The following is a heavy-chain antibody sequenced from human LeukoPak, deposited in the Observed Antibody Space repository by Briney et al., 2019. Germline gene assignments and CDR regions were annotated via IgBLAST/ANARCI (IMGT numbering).Heavy chain of an antibody. CDR3: ARATAYGSGSYYRASPFDY. D-gene: IGHD3-10*01. J-gene: IGHJ4*02. Sequence: ASVKVSCKASGYTFTGYYMHWVRQAPGQGLEWMGWINPNSGCTNYAQKFQGRVTMTRDTSISTAYMELSRLRSDDTAVYYCARATAYGSGSYYRASPFDYWGQGTLVTVSS. CDR1: GYTFTGYY. V-gene: IGHV1-2*02. CDR2: INPNSGCT.